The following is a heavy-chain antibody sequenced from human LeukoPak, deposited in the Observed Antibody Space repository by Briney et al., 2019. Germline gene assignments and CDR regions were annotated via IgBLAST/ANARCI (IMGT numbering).Heavy chain of an antibody. CDR2: IYYSGST. Sequence: SETLSLTCTVSGGSISYYYWSWIRQPPGKGLEWIGYIYYSGSTNYNPSLRSRVTISVDTSKNQFSLNLSSVTAADTAVYYCAREKTRLAAGDAFDIWGQGTMVTVSS. J-gene: IGHJ3*02. CDR3: AREKTRLAAGDAFDI. CDR1: GGSISYYY. V-gene: IGHV4-59*12. D-gene: IGHD6-13*01.